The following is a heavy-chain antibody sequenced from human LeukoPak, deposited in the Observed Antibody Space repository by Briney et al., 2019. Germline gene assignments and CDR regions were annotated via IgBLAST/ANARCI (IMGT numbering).Heavy chain of an antibody. CDR3: ARVSLGGIVVTIKIFDY. CDR1: GYTFTAHY. D-gene: IGHD5-12*01. CDR2: INTNTGNQ. J-gene: IGHJ4*02. V-gene: IGHV7-4-1*02. Sequence: AAVTVSFKASGYTFTAHYLHGVRQAPGQGREGVGWINTNTGNQTYAQGFRGGSVFSLDTPVSTAYLQISGLKAGHSPVYFCARVSLGGIVVTIKIFDYWGEGPLVTVSS.